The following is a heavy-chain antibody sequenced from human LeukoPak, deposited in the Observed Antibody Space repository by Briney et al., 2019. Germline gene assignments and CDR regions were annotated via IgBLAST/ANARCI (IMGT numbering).Heavy chain of an antibody. J-gene: IGHJ4*02. CDR1: GFTFSSYW. CDR3: ARVPPPKNYYDSSGYWDY. V-gene: IGHV3-7*01. D-gene: IGHD3-22*01. CDR2: IKQDGSEK. Sequence: GGSLRLSCAASGFTFSSYWMSWVRQAPGKGLEWVANIKQDGSEKYYVDSVKGRFTISRDNAKNSLHLQMNSLRAEDTAVYYCARVPPPKNYYDSSGYWDYWGQGTLVTVSS.